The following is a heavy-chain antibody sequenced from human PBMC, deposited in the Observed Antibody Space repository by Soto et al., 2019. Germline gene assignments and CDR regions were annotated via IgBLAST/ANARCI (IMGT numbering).Heavy chain of an antibody. D-gene: IGHD2-15*01. Sequence: PSETLSLTCTVSGGSISSGGYYWSWIRQHPGKGLEWIGYIYYSGSTYYNPSLKSRVTISVDTSKNQFSLKLSSVTAADTAVYYCASTVVVVAAAPRAEYFQHWGQGTLVTVSS. CDR1: GGSISSGGYY. V-gene: IGHV4-31*03. CDR2: IYYSGST. J-gene: IGHJ1*01. CDR3: ASTVVVVAAAPRAEYFQH.